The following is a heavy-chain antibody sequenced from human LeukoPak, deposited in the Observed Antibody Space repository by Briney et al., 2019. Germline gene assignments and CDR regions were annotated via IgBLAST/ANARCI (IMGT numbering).Heavy chain of an antibody. CDR2: LYTDGSYT. CDR1: GFTFGNYA. J-gene: IGHJ5*02. Sequence: GGSLRLSCTASGFTFGNYAMHWVRQAPGKGLVWVSRLYTDGSYTTYADSVKGRFTISRDNANSTLYLQMDRLRVDDTAVYYCARESIRQPLDRWGEGTLVTVSS. CDR3: ARESIRQPLDR. V-gene: IGHV3-74*01. D-gene: IGHD2-2*02.